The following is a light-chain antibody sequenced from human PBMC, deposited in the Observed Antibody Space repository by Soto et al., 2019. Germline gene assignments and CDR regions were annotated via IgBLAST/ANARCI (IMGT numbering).Light chain of an antibody. CDR1: SSDVGGYNY. V-gene: IGLV2-14*01. Sequence: QSVLTQPASVSGSPGQSITISCTGTSSDVGGYNYDSWCQQHPGKAPKLMIYEVSSRPSGISNRFSDSKSGNTASLTISGLQAEDEADYYCSSYTTSATLVFGVGTKLTVL. J-gene: IGLJ2*01. CDR2: EVS. CDR3: SSYTTSATLV.